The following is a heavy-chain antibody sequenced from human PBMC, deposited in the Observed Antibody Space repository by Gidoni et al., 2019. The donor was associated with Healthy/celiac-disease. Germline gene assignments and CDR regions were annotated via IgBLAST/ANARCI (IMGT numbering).Heavy chain of an antibody. J-gene: IGHJ4*02. D-gene: IGHD4-17*01. CDR1: GGSFSGYY. CDR2: INHSGST. Sequence: QVQLQQWGAGLLTPSETLSLTCAVYGGSFSGYYWSWIRQPPGKGLEWIGEINHSGSTNYNPSLKSRVTISVDTSKNQFSLKLSSVTAADTAVYYCARDYGPYYFDYWGQGTLVTVSS. V-gene: IGHV4-34*01. CDR3: ARDYGPYYFDY.